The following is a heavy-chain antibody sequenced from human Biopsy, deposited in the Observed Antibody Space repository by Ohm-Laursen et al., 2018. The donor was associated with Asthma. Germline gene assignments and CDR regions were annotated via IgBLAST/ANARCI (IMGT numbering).Heavy chain of an antibody. CDR3: VRWRSGYPELYSDS. J-gene: IGHJ5*01. CDR1: GFTFMNFG. Sequence: SLRLSCTASGFTFMNFGIHWVRQAPGKGLEWVALISSDVREWYADSVKGRFTISRDNSKNTLDLQMNSLGGDDTAVYYCVRWRSGYPELYSDSWGLGTLVTVSS. V-gene: IGHV3-30*03. D-gene: IGHD2-21*01. CDR2: ISSDVRE.